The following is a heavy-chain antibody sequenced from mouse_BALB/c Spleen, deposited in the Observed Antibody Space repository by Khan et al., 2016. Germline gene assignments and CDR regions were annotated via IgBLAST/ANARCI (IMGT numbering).Heavy chain of an antibody. V-gene: IGHV1-80*01. CDR1: GFAFSSYW. J-gene: IGHJ3*01. D-gene: IGHD2-14*01. CDR3: ARGTPFAN. CDR2: IYPGDGDT. Sequence: QVRLQQSGAELVRPGSSVKISCKASGFAFSSYWMNWVKQRPGQGLEWIGQIYPGDGDTNYNGKFKGKATLTADKSSSTAYMQLSSLTSVDSAVYFCARGTPFANWGQGTLVTVSA.